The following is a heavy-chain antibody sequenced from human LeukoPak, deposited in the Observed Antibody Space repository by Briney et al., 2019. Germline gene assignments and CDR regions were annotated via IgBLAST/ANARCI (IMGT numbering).Heavy chain of an antibody. CDR2: IYYSGST. CDR3: ARGASGYFDWLLTSNWYFDL. Sequence: SETLSLTCTVSGGSISSSSSYWGWIRQPPGKGLEWIGSIYYSGSTNYNPSLKSRVTISVDTSKNQFSLKLSSVTAADTAVYYCARGASGYFDWLLTSNWYFDLWGRGTLVTVSS. J-gene: IGHJ2*01. D-gene: IGHD3-9*01. CDR1: GGSISSSSSY. V-gene: IGHV4-39*07.